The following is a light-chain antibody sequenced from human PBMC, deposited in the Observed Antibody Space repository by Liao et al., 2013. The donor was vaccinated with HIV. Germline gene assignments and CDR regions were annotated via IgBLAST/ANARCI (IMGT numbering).Light chain of an antibody. CDR3: QAWDSRAMV. CDR2: QDN. V-gene: IGLV3-1*01. Sequence: YELTQPPSVSVSPGQTASITCSGDKLGDKYASWYQQKPGQSPVLVIYQDNKRPSGIPERFSGSNSGNTATLTISGTQAMDEADYYCQAWDSRAMVFGGGTKLTVL. J-gene: IGLJ2*01. CDR1: KLGDKY.